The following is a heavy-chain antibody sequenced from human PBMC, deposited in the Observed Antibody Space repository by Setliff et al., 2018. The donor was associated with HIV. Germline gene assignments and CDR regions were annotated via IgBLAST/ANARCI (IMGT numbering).Heavy chain of an antibody. CDR1: GYSLTELS. CDR2: FEPEYAET. CDR3: ATGFGAVTDYAMDV. D-gene: IGHD3-10*01. V-gene: IGHV1-24*01. J-gene: IGHJ6*02. Sequence: WASVKVSCKISGYSLTELSRHWVRQAPGKGLEWMGGFEPEYAETLYAQKFKGRVNMTVDTTTDTAYMELSGLRPDDTAVYYCATGFGAVTDYAMDVWGQGTTVTVSS.